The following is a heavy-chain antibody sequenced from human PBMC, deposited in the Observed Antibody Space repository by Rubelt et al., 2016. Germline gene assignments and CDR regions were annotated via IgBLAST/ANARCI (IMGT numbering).Heavy chain of an antibody. D-gene: IGHD5-18*01. J-gene: IGHJ5*02. CDR1: GFTFGSCW. V-gene: IGHV3-7*05. Sequence: EVQLVESGGGLVQPGGSLRLSCAASGFTFGSCWMSWVRQAPGKGLEWVASIKQDGSEKYYVDPVKGRFTISRDNAKNSLYLQMNSLRAEDTAVYYCAKLKGDSTRYDLWGLGSLVIVSS. CDR2: IKQDGSEK. CDR3: AKLKGDSTRYDL.